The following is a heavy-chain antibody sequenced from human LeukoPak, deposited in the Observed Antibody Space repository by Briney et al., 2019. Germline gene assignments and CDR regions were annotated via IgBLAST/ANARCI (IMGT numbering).Heavy chain of an antibody. D-gene: IGHD1-26*01. CDR2: INPSGGST. CDR1: GYTFTSYY. V-gene: IGHV1-46*01. CDR3: ARDLIVGATLAGGHDAFDI. Sequence: AASVKVSCKASGYTFTSYYMHWVRQAPGQGLEWMGIINPSGGSTSYAQNLQGRVTMTTDTSTRTAYMDLRSLRSDDTAVYYCARDLIVGATLAGGHDAFDIWGQGTMVTVSS. J-gene: IGHJ3*02.